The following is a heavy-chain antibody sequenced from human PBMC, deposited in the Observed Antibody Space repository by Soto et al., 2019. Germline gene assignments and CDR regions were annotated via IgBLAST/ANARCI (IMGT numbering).Heavy chain of an antibody. CDR2: IYYSGST. CDR3: LAYTGKYSSQTGYYYGMDV. V-gene: IGHV4-31*03. J-gene: IGHJ6*02. Sequence: QVQLQESGPGLVKPSQTLSLTCTVSGGSISSGGYYWSWIRQHPGKGLEWIGYIYYSGSTYYNPSLKSRVTISVDTSKNQFSLKLSSVTAADTAVYYCLAYTGKYSSQTGYYYGMDVWGQGTTVTVSS. D-gene: IGHD6-6*01. CDR1: GGSISSGGYY.